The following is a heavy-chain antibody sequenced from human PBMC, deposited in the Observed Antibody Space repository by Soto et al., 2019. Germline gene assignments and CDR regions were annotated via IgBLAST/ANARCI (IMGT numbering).Heavy chain of an antibody. V-gene: IGHV3-48*01. CDR1: GFTFSSYS. Sequence: GGSLRLSCAASGFTFSSYSMNWVRQAPGKGLEWVSYISSSSSTIYYADSVKGRFTISRDNAKNSLYLQMNSLRAEDTAVYYCARDRGYSYGPPYYYYYGMDVWGQGTTVTVSS. D-gene: IGHD5-18*01. CDR2: ISSSSSTI. J-gene: IGHJ6*02. CDR3: ARDRGYSYGPPYYYYYGMDV.